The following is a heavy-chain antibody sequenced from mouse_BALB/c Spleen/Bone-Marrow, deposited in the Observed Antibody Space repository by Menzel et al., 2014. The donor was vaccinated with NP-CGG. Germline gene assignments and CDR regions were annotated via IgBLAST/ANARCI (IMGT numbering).Heavy chain of an antibody. Sequence: QVQLQQSGPELVKPGASVRISCKASGYAFSNSWMNWVEQRPGQGLEWIGRIYPGDGDTYYNGKFKGKATLTADKSSSTAYMQLSSLTSVDSAVYFCARSDGYRALDYWGQGTSVTVSS. CDR1: GYAFSNSW. CDR2: IYPGDGDT. V-gene: IGHV1-82*01. CDR3: ARSDGYRALDY. J-gene: IGHJ4*01. D-gene: IGHD2-3*01.